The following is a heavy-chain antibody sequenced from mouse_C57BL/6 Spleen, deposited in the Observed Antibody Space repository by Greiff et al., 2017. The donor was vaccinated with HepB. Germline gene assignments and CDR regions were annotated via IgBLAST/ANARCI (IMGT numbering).Heavy chain of an antibody. CDR2: ISDGGSYT. J-gene: IGHJ2*01. D-gene: IGHD1-2*01. CDR3: ARDYGPYYFDY. Sequence: DVKLVESGGGLVKPGGSLKLSCAASGFTFSSYAMSWVRQTPEKRLEWVATISDGGSYTYYPDNVKGRFTISRDNAKNNLYLQMSHLKSEDTAMYYCARDYGPYYFDYWGQGTTLTVSS. CDR1: GFTFSSYA. V-gene: IGHV5-4*01.